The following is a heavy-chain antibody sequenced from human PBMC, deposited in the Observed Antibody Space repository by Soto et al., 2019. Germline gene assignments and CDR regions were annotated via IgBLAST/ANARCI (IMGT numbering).Heavy chain of an antibody. CDR2: SYFTGAT. D-gene: IGHD7-27*01. V-gene: IGHV4-59*12. Sequence: QVQLRESGPGLVKPSETLSLTCTVSGGSITGYYWSWIRQSPGRGLEWIGCSYFTGATNYNPSLKSRVTISVDTSKNQFSLRLDSATAADTAVYYCARERTPRTGFDYWGQGTLLTVSS. CDR1: GGSITGYY. J-gene: IGHJ4*02. CDR3: ARERTPRTGFDY.